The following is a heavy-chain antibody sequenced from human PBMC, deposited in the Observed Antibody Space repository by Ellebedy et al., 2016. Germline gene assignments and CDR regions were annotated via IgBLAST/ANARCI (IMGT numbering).Heavy chain of an antibody. CDR1: GGSISSGSYY. V-gene: IGHV4-61*02. D-gene: IGHD3-16*01. J-gene: IGHJ4*02. CDR3: ARGLPGGGIFDY. Sequence: SETLSLXXTVSGGSISSGSYYWSWIRQPAGKGLEWIGRIYTSGSTNYNPSLKSRVTMSVDTSKNQFSLKVNSVTAADTAVYYCARGLPGGGIFDYWGQGSLVTVSS. CDR2: IYTSGST.